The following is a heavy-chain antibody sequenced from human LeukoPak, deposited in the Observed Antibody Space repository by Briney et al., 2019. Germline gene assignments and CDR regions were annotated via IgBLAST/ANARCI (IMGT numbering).Heavy chain of an antibody. D-gene: IGHD4-17*01. CDR3: AKDQYGSDI. CDR1: GITFSGYA. V-gene: IGHV3-23*01. CDR2: ISGSGHAT. J-gene: IGHJ3*02. Sequence: GGSLRLSCAASGITFSGYAMSWARQAPGKGLEWVSAISGSGHATYYADSVKGRFTISRDNSKNTLYLQVNSLRAEDTAVYYCAKDQYGSDIWGQGTMVTVSS.